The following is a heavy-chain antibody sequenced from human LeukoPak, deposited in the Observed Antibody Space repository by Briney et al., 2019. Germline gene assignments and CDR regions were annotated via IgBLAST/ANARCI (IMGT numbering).Heavy chain of an antibody. D-gene: IGHD3-10*02. CDR3: AELGITMIGGV. CDR2: ISSSSSYI. J-gene: IGHJ6*04. V-gene: IGHV3-21*01. Sequence: GESLRLSCAASGFTFSSYSMNWVRQAPGKGLEWVSSISSSSSYIYYADSVKGRFTISRDNAKNSLYLQMNSLRAEDTAVYYCAELGITMIGGVWGKGTTVTISS. CDR1: GFTFSSYS.